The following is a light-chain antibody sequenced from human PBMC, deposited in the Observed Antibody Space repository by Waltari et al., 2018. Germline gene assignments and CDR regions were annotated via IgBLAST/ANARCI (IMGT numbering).Light chain of an antibody. J-gene: IGLJ2*01. CDR3: QSYDRSLSGSV. CDR1: SSNIGAGHD. Sequence: QSVLTQPPSVSGAPGQRATISCTGSSSNIGAGHDAHWYQHLPGTGPKLSSCCDNNRPSGVPDRSSGSKSGTSGSLAISVLQAEDEADYYCQSYDRSLSGSVFGGGTKLTVL. CDR2: CDN. V-gene: IGLV1-40*01.